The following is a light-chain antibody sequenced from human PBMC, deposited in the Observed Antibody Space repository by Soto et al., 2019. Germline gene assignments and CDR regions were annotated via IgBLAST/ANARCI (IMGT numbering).Light chain of an antibody. CDR2: GAS. J-gene: IGKJ1*01. CDR1: QSVSSSY. V-gene: IGKV3-20*01. Sequence: SVLTKTTATLSLSPGERATLSCGASQSVSSSYLAWYQQEPGQAPRLLIYGASSRATGIPDRFSGSGSGTDFTLTISRLEPEDFAVYYCQQYGSSPPTFGQGTNVDI. CDR3: QQYGSSPPT.